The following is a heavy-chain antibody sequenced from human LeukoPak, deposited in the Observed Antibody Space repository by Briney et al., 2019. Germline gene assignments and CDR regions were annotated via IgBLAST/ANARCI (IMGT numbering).Heavy chain of an antibody. J-gene: IGHJ4*02. V-gene: IGHV3-23*01. CDR3: AKGLPSGGYSE. CDR1: GFTFSNYA. Sequence: GGSLRLSCAASGFTFSNYAMSWVRQAPGKGLEWVSGISGSGGSTYYADSVKGRFTISRDNSKNTLYLQMNSLRAEDTAVYYCAKGLPSGGYSEWGQGTLVTVSS. CDR2: ISGSGGST. D-gene: IGHD1-26*01.